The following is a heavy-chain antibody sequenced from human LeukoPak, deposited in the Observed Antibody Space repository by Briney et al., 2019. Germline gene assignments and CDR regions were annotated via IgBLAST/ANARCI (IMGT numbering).Heavy chain of an antibody. D-gene: IGHD6-19*01. Sequence: KPSETLSLTCAVYGGSFSGYYWSWIRQPPGKGLEWIGEVNHSGSTNYNPSLKSRVTISVDTSKNQLSLKLSSVTAADTAVYYCARGFISGWGFSYWFDPWGQGTLVTVSS. CDR1: GGSFSGYY. J-gene: IGHJ5*02. V-gene: IGHV4-34*01. CDR2: VNHSGST. CDR3: ARGFISGWGFSYWFDP.